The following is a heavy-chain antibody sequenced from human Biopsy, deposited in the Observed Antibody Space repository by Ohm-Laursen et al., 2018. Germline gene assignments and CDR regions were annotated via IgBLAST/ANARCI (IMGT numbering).Heavy chain of an antibody. D-gene: IGHD2-8*01. CDR1: GYPFTFYE. CDR3: ARFDNGFDK. CDR2: MNPDSGNT. V-gene: IGHV1-8*01. J-gene: IGHJ4*02. Sequence: ASVKASCNTSGYPFTFYEINWVRQATGQGLEWLGWMNPDSGNTGSAQKFHDRVTMTMNTSINTAYLELSSLRSEDTAVYYCARFDNGFDKWGQGTLVTVSS.